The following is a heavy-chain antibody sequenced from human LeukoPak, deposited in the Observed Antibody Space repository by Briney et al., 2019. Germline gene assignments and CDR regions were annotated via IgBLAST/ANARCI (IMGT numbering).Heavy chain of an antibody. CDR2: INHSGST. CDR3: ARTIAVAGSLYFQH. Sequence: SETLSLTCAVYGGSFSGYYWSWIRQPPGKGLEWIGEINHSGSTNYNPSLKSRVTISVDTSKNQFSLKLSSVTAADTAVYYCARTIAVAGSLYFQHWGQGTLVTVSS. J-gene: IGHJ1*01. D-gene: IGHD6-19*01. CDR1: GGSFSGYY. V-gene: IGHV4-34*01.